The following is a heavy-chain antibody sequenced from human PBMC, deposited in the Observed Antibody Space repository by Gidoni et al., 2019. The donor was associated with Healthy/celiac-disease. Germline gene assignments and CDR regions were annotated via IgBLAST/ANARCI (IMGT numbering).Heavy chain of an antibody. J-gene: IGHJ3*02. D-gene: IGHD6-13*01. CDR2: SSSSGSTI. V-gene: IGHV3-48*03. CDR1: GFTFISYE. CDR3: ARGSDGTDGVAFDI. Sequence: EVQLMESGGGCVQPGGTLRLSCPASGFTFISYEMNWVRQAPGKGLEWVSYSSSSGSTIYYADSVKGRFTISRDNAKNSLYLQMNSLRAEDTAVYYCARGSDGTDGVAFDIWGQGTMVTVSS.